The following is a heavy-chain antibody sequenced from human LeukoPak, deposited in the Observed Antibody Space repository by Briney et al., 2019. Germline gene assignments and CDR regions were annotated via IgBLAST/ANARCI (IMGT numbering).Heavy chain of an antibody. J-gene: IGHJ5*02. CDR1: GYTLTELS. CDR3: AREGDWFDP. CDR2: INPSGGST. Sequence: GASVKVSCKVSGYTLTELSMHWVRQAPGQGLEWMGIINPSGGSTSYAQKFQGRVTMTRDTSTSTVYMELSSLRSEDTAVYYCAREGDWFDPWGQGTLVTVSS. D-gene: IGHD3-16*01. V-gene: IGHV1-46*01.